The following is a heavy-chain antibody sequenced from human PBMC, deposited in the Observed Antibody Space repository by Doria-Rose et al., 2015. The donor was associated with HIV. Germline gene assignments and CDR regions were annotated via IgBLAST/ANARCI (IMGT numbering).Heavy chain of an antibody. J-gene: IGHJ4*02. V-gene: IGHV4-59*01. Sequence: QVQLVESGPGLVKPSETLSLTCSVSGGSISHYYWSWIRQPPGKGLKYMGDIVYTGSTNYSHSLMSRVSISIDTSKTKFSLSLSSVTAADTAVYYCARALSGTYDYWGQGTLVTVSS. CDR2: IVYTGST. D-gene: IGHD1-26*01. CDR3: ARALSGTYDY. CDR1: GGSISHYY.